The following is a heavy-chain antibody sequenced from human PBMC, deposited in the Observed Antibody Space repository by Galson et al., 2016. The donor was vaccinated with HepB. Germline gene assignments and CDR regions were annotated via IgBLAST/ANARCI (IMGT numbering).Heavy chain of an antibody. CDR1: GFIFSSYS. CDR2: VSSSSSYI. V-gene: IGHV3-48*02. CDR3: ASSPAYFWSGSYFSKYYYYGMDV. D-gene: IGHD3-3*01. Sequence: SLRLSCAASGFIFSSYSMNWVRRAPGKGLEWVSYVSSSSSYIYYADSVKGRFTISRDNAKNSLYLQMNSLRDEGTAVYYCASSPAYFWSGSYFSKYYYYGMDVWGRGTTVTVSS. J-gene: IGHJ6*02.